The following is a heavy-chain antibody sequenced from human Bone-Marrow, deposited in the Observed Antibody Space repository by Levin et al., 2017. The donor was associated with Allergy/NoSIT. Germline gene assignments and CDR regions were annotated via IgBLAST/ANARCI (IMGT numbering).Heavy chain of an antibody. Sequence: QSGESLKISCEASGFIFSDYYIDWVRQAPGKGLEWLGRSRSKDDNFTTEYVASVAGRFTISRDFSRNLVHLQMNSLRFDDTAVYYCAIVGSTPVVWGQGTLVTVAS. J-gene: IGHJ4*02. CDR3: AIVGSTPVV. CDR1: GFIFSDYY. V-gene: IGHV3-72*01. D-gene: IGHD4-23*01. CDR2: SRSKDDNFTT.